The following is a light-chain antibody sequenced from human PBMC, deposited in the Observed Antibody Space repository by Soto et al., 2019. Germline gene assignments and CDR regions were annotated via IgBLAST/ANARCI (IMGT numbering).Light chain of an antibody. CDR3: QSYDSSLTALYV. CDR1: SSNIGAGYD. CDR2: GNS. J-gene: IGLJ1*01. V-gene: IGLV1-40*01. Sequence: QPVLKQPASVSGAPRRRVTIFCNGSSSNIGAGYDVQWYQQLPGTAPKLLVYGNSNRPSGVPDRFSGSKSGTSASLAITGLQAEDEADYYCQSYDSSLTALYVFGIGSEVTVL.